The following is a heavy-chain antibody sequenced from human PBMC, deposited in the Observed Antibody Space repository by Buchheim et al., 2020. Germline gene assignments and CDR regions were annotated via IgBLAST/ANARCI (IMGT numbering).Heavy chain of an antibody. J-gene: IGHJ4*02. CDR1: GFTFSSLS. D-gene: IGHD6-19*01. Sequence: EVQLVESGGGLVKPGGSLRLSCAASGFTFSSLSMTWVRQAPGKGLVWLSYISSGGTTIYYADAVKGRFTISRDNDKNILYLALNSLTVEDTGIYFCARYALANDYWGQGT. CDR3: ARYALANDY. V-gene: IGHV3-48*01. CDR2: ISSGGTTI.